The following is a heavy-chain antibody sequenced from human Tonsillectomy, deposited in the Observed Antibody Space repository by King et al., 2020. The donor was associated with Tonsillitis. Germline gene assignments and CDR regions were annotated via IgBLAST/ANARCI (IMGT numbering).Heavy chain of an antibody. CDR1: GFTFSSYG. V-gene: IGHV3-30*02. J-gene: IGHJ4*02. CDR2: IRYDGSNK. CDR3: AKDRYYYYDSRGYGDY. Sequence: VQLVESGGGVVQPGGSLRLSCAASGFTFSSYGMHWVRQAPGKGLEWVAFIRYDGSNKYYADSVKGRFTISRDNSKNTLYLQMNSLRAEDTAVYYCAKDRYYYYDSRGYGDYWGQGTLVTVSS. D-gene: IGHD3-22*01.